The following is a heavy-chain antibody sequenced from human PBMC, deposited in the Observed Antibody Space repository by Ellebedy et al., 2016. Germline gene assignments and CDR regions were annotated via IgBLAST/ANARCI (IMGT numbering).Heavy chain of an antibody. Sequence: GESLKISXAASGFTFSSYWMSWVRQAPGKRLEWVANIKQDGSEKYYVDSVKGRFTISRDNAKNSLYLQMNSLRAEDTAVYYCARYYGSGAFDYWGQGTLVTVSS. CDR1: GFTFSSYW. J-gene: IGHJ4*02. D-gene: IGHD3-10*01. CDR3: ARYYGSGAFDY. V-gene: IGHV3-7*01. CDR2: IKQDGSEK.